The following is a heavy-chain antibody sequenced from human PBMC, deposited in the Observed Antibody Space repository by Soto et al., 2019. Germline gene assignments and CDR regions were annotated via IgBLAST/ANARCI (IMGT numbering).Heavy chain of an antibody. V-gene: IGHV1-3*01. D-gene: IGHD4-17*01. J-gene: IGHJ4*02. CDR1: GYTFTSYA. Sequence: ASVKVSCKASGYTFTSYAMHWVRQAPGQRLEWMGWINAGNGNTKYSQKFQGRVTITRDTSASTAYMELSSLRSEDTAVYYCARVSTVPTGFDYWGQGTLVTVSS. CDR2: INAGNGNT. CDR3: ARVSTVPTGFDY.